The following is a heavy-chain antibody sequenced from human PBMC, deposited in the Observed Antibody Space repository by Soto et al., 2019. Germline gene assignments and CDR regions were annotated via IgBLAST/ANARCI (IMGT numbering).Heavy chain of an antibody. Sequence: EVQLLESGGDLIQPGGSLRLSCVASGLTFGSRAMSWVRQSPGEGLEWVSTITDTGGDAKYADSVRGRFAISRDNSKNTLYLQMNSLRAEDTAVYYCAREGPLYVSFDYWGQGTLVTVSS. CDR2: ITDTGGDA. CDR3: AREGPLYVSFDY. J-gene: IGHJ4*02. D-gene: IGHD3-16*01. CDR1: GLTFGSRA. V-gene: IGHV3-23*01.